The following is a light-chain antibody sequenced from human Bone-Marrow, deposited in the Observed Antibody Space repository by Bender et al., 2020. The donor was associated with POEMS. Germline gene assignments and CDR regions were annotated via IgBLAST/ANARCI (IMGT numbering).Light chain of an antibody. V-gene: IGLV2-14*02. CDR2: EVS. CDR1: SSDVGSYNL. CDR3: SSSRSTSSVV. Sequence: QSALTQPASVSGSPGQSITISCTGTSSDVGSYNLVSWFQQHPNKAPKLMIYEVSKRPSGVSDRFSGSKSGNTASLTISGLQAEDEADYHCSSSRSTSSVVFGGGTKVTVL. J-gene: IGLJ3*02.